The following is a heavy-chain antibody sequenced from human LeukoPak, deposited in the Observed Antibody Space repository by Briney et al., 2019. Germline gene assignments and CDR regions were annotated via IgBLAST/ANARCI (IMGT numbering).Heavy chain of an antibody. CDR3: ARGHSGYLDS. D-gene: IGHD3-22*01. Sequence: SQTLSLTCAISGDSVSNNSAAWNWIRQSPSRCLEWLGRTYYRSKWYDAYAESVKSRLTSKPDTSRNQFSLQLDSVTPEDTAVYYCARGHSGYLDSWGQGTLVTVSS. CDR1: GDSVSNNSAA. CDR2: TYYRSKWYD. J-gene: IGHJ4*02. V-gene: IGHV6-1*01.